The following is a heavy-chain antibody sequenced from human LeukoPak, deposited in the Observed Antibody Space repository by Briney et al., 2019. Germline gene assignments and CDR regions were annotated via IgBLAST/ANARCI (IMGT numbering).Heavy chain of an antibody. CDR1: GFTFSSYS. D-gene: IGHD5-12*01. Sequence: GGSLRLSCAASGFTFSSYSMNWVRQAPGKGLEWVSSISSSSSYIYYADSVKGRFTISRDNAKNSLYLQMNSLRAEGTAVYYCAREVYSGYDIFDYWGQGTLVTVSS. CDR3: AREVYSGYDIFDY. CDR2: ISSSSSYI. J-gene: IGHJ4*02. V-gene: IGHV3-21*01.